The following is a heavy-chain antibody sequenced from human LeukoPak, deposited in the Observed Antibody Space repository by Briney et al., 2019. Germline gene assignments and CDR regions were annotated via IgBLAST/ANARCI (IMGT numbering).Heavy chain of an antibody. CDR1: GGSISSYY. CDR3: ARGGSLDIVVVPAAVPAATMYCGGDCFDY. J-gene: IGHJ4*02. D-gene: IGHD2-2*03. CDR2: IYTSGST. V-gene: IGHV4-4*07. Sequence: SETLSLTCTVSGGSISSYYWSWIRQPAGKGLEWIGRIYTSGSTNYNPSLKSRVTMSVDTSRNQFSLKLSSVTAADTAVYYCARGGSLDIVVVPAAVPAATMYCGGDCFDYWGQGTLVTVSS.